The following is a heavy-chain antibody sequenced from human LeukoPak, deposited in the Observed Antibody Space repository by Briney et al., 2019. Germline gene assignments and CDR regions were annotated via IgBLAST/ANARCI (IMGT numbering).Heavy chain of an antibody. D-gene: IGHD1-26*01. CDR1: GGSISGYT. CDR3: ARGLVGATAFAY. V-gene: IGHV4-4*07. Sequence: PSETLSLTCTVSGGSISGYTWSWIRQPAGKGLEWIGRIYASGSTNYNPSLQGRVTMSVDTSRGQFFLMVHSVTAADTAVYYCARGLVGATAFAYWGQGTVVTASS. CDR2: IYASGST. J-gene: IGHJ4*02.